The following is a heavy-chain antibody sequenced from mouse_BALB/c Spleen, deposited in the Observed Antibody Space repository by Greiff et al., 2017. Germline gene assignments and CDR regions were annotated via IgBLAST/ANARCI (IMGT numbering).Heavy chain of an antibody. D-gene: IGHD2-1*01. CDR1: GYTFTDYY. CDR2: IYPGSGNT. Sequence: VQLQQSGAELARPGASVKLSCKASGYTFTDYYINWVKQRTGQGLEWIGEIYPGSGNTYYNEKFKGKATLTADKSSSTAYMQLSSLTSEDSAVYFCARIYYGNYPYAMDYWGQGTSVTVSS. V-gene: IGHV1-77*01. J-gene: IGHJ4*01. CDR3: ARIYYGNYPYAMDY.